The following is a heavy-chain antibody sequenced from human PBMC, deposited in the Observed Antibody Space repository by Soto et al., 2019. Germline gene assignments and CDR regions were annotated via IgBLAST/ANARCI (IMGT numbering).Heavy chain of an antibody. Sequence: QVQLVESGGGVVQPGRSLRLSCAASGFTFSSYGMNWVRQAPGKGLEWVAVISYDGSNKYYADSVKGRFTISRDNSKNTLYLQMNRLRDEDTAVYYCAKAPEFYYDSSGYSLGQHWGQGTLVTVSS. J-gene: IGHJ1*01. CDR3: AKAPEFYYDSSGYSLGQH. D-gene: IGHD3-22*01. V-gene: IGHV3-30*18. CDR2: ISYDGSNK. CDR1: GFTFSSYG.